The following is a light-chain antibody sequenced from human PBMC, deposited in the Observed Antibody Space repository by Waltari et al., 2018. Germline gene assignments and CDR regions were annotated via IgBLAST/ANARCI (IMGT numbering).Light chain of an antibody. CDR3: AAWDDGLNGYV. J-gene: IGLJ1*01. V-gene: IGLV1-44*01. CDR2: SNR. CDR1: SSNIGSNV. Sequence: QSVLTQPPSASGTPGQRVTISCSGSSSNIGSNVVTWYQQLPGTAPKLLIYSNRQRPSGVPDRCSGSKSGTSASLAISGLQSADEADYYCAAWDDGLNGYVFGIGTTVTVL.